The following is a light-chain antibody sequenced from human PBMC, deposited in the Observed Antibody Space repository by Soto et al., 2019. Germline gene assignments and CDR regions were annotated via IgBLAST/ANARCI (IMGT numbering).Light chain of an antibody. V-gene: IGKV1-39*01. Sequence: DIQMTQSPSSLSASVGDRVTITCRASQSIDNFLNWFQQKPGKAPKVLISVASRLQRGVPSRFSGSGSGTDFTLTISSLHPEDIATYFCQQSNSFPLTFAGGTKVEI. CDR2: VAS. J-gene: IGKJ4*01. CDR3: QQSNSFPLT. CDR1: QSIDNF.